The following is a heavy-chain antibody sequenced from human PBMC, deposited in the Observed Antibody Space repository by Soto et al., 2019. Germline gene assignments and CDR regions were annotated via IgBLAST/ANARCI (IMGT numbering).Heavy chain of an antibody. Sequence: GGSLRLSCAASGFTFSSYAMSWVRQAPGKGLEWMGGIIPIFGTANYAQKFQGRVTITADESTSTAYMELSSLRSEDTAVYYCARVGNDYGDYDYWGQGTLVTVSS. CDR2: IIPIFGTA. V-gene: IGHV1-69*01. CDR1: GFTFSSYA. D-gene: IGHD4-17*01. J-gene: IGHJ4*02. CDR3: ARVGNDYGDYDY.